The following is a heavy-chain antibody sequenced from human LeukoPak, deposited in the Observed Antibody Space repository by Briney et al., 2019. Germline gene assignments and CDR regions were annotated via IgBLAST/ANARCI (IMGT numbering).Heavy chain of an antibody. D-gene: IGHD3-22*01. J-gene: IGHJ5*02. CDR1: GFTFSSYG. V-gene: IGHV3-73*01. Sequence: LGGSLRLSCAASGFTFSSYGMHWVRQASGKGLEWVGRIRSKAYTYATAYAASVKGRFTISRDDSKNAAFLQMNSLKTEDTAVYYCTRQAYYYDSSWFDPWGQGTLVTVSS. CDR3: TRQAYYYDSSWFDP. CDR2: IRSKAYTYAT.